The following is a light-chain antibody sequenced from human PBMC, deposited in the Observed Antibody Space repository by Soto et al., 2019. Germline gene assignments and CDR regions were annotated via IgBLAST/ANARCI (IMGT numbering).Light chain of an antibody. Sequence: VLTQPPSASGTPGQRVSISCSGGNSNIGRNDVSWYQQLPGTAPKRLIFSNNQRPSGVSDRFSGSKSGTSASLAISGLRSEDEADYYCAAWDDSLSGLYVFGTGTKVTVL. CDR2: SNN. V-gene: IGLV1-47*02. CDR3: AAWDDSLSGLYV. CDR1: NSNIGRND. J-gene: IGLJ1*01.